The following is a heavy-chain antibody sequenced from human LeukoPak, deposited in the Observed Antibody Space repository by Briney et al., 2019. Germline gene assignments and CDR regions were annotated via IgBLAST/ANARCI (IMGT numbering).Heavy chain of an antibody. J-gene: IGHJ6*03. Sequence: GGSLRLSCAASGFPFISYAVSWVRQAPGKGLEWVSAISGSGGSTYYADSVKGRFTISRDNSKNTLYLQMNSLRAEDTAVYYCAKALYCSGGSCYPNYYYYMDVWGNGTTVTVSS. CDR3: AKALYCSGGSCYPNYYYYMDV. V-gene: IGHV3-23*01. CDR1: GFPFISYA. CDR2: ISGSGGST. D-gene: IGHD2-15*01.